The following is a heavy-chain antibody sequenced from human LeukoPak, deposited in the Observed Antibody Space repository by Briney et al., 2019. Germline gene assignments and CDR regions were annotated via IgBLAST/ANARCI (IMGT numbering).Heavy chain of an antibody. D-gene: IGHD3-3*01. Sequence: GGSLRLSCAVSGFTFSNYWMHWVRQAPGKGLVWVSRINTDGSSTTYADSMKGRFTISRDNAKNTVYLQMNSLRAEDTAVYYCARGRYHDFWSGSSDYWGQGTLVTVSS. CDR2: INTDGSST. CDR3: ARGRYHDFWSGSSDY. V-gene: IGHV3-74*03. CDR1: GFTFSNYW. J-gene: IGHJ4*02.